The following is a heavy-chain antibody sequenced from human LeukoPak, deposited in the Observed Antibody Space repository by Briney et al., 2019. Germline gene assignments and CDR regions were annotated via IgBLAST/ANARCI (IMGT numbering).Heavy chain of an antibody. J-gene: IGHJ4*02. Sequence: GGTLRLSCAVSGITLSNYGMSWVRQPPGKGLEWVAGITGSGGRTNYADSVKGRFTISRDNPKHTLFLQMNSLRAEDTAVYFCAKRGVVIRVILVGFHKEAYYFDSWGQGALVTVSS. V-gene: IGHV3-23*01. D-gene: IGHD3-22*01. CDR1: GITLSNYG. CDR3: AKRGVVIRVILVGFHKEAYYFDS. CDR2: ITGSGGRT.